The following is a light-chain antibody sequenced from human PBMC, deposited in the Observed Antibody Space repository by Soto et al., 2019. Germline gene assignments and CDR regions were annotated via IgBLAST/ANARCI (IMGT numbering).Light chain of an antibody. Sequence: QSALTQPPSASGTPGQRVTISCSGSSSNIGSNTVGWYRQLPGAAPKVLIYSNSQRPSGVPDRFSGSRSGTSASLAISGLQSEDEADYYCAAWDGSLNGVLFGGGTKVTVL. V-gene: IGLV1-44*01. CDR2: SNS. CDR1: SSNIGSNT. J-gene: IGLJ2*01. CDR3: AAWDGSLNGVL.